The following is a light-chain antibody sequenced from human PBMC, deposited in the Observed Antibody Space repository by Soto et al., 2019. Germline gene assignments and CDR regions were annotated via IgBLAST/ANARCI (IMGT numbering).Light chain of an antibody. J-gene: IGLJ3*02. Sequence: QSVLTQPPSVSGAPGQRVTISCTGSSSNLGAHYDVHWYQQLHGTAPKLLIYGNSRRPSGVPDRFSGFKSGTSASLAITGLQAEDEADYYCQSFDISLSASVFGGGTKLTVL. V-gene: IGLV1-40*01. CDR1: SSNLGAHYD. CDR3: QSFDISLSASV. CDR2: GNS.